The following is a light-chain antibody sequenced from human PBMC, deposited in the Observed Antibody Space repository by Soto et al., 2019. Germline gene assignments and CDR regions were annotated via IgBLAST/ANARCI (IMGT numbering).Light chain of an antibody. CDR3: SSYTSSSTYV. V-gene: IGLV2-14*01. CDR2: EVS. J-gene: IGLJ1*01. Sequence: QSVLTQPASVSGSPGQSITISCTGTSSDVGGYNYVSWYQQHPGKAPKLMIYEVSNRPSGVSNRFSGSKSGNTASLTISGLQAEGEADYYCSSYTSSSTYVFGNGTKVTVL. CDR1: SSDVGGYNY.